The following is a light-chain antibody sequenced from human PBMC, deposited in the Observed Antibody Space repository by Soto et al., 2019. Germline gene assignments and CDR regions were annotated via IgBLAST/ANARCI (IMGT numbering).Light chain of an antibody. Sequence: EIVLTQSPGTLSLSPGERATLSCRASQSVSSSYLAWYQQKPGQAPRLLIYGASSRATDIPDRFSGSGSGTDFTLTISRLEPEDFALYYCRQYGSSPWTFGQGTKVEIK. V-gene: IGKV3-20*01. J-gene: IGKJ1*01. CDR2: GAS. CDR3: RQYGSSPWT. CDR1: QSVSSSY.